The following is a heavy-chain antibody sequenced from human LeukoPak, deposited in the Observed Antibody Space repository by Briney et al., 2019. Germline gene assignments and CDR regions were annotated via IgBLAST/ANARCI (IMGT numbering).Heavy chain of an antibody. CDR3: ARDRYNWNDATYWFDP. CDR1: GYTFTIYY. V-gene: IGHV1-46*01. J-gene: IGHJ5*02. Sequence: GASVTVSFTASGYTFTIYYMHWVRQAPGQGMEWMGIINPSGGSTSYAQKFQGRVTMTRDMSTSTVYMELSSLRSEDTAVYYCARDRYNWNDATYWFDPWGQGTLVTVSS. D-gene: IGHD1-20*01. CDR2: INPSGGST.